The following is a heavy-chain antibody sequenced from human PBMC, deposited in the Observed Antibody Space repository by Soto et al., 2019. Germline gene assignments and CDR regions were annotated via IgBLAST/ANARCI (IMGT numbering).Heavy chain of an antibody. CDR2: IYSGGST. CDR1: GFTVSSNY. J-gene: IGHJ6*03. D-gene: IGHD6-6*01. Sequence: PGGSLRLSCAASGFTVSSNYMSWVRQAPGKGLEWVSVIYSGGSTYYADSVRGRFTISRHNSKNTLYLQMNRLRAEDTAVYYCARSSEYSSAVSKRWDYSCYMDVWGKGTRVTASS. CDR3: ARSSEYSSAVSKRWDYSCYMDV. V-gene: IGHV3-53*04.